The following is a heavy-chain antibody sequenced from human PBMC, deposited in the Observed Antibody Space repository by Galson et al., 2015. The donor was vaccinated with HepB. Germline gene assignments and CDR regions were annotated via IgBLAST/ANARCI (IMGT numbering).Heavy chain of an antibody. CDR2: ITPFNGNT. V-gene: IGHV1-45*02. CDR1: GYTFTYRY. J-gene: IGHJ3*02. CDR3: ASDSSGYYPTDAFDI. Sequence: SVKVSGKASGYTFTYRYLHWVRQAPGQALEWMGWITPFNGNTNYAQKFQDRVTITRDRSMSTAYMELSSLRSEDTAMYYCASDSSGYYPTDAFDIWGQGTMVTVSS. D-gene: IGHD3-22*01.